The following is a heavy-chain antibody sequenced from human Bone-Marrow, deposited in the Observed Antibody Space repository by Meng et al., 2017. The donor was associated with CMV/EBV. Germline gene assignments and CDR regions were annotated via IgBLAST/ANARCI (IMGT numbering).Heavy chain of an antibody. CDR3: ASAISMRIDY. D-gene: IGHD2-2*02. CDR1: GGSISSSSYY. Sequence: ESLKISCTVSGGSISSSSYYWGWIRQPPGKGLEWIGSIYYSGSTYYNPSLKSRVTISVDTSKNQFSLKLSSVTAADTAVYYCASAISMRIDYWGQGTMVTVSS. J-gene: IGHJ4*02. V-gene: IGHV4-39*01. CDR2: IYYSGST.